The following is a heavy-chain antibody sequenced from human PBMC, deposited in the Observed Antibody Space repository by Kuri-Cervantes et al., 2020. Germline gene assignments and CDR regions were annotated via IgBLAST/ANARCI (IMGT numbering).Heavy chain of an antibody. CDR2: IIPIFGTA. Sequence: SVKVSCKASGYTFTSYGISWVRQAPGQGLEWMGGIIPIFGTANYAQKFQGRVTITADKSTSTAYMELSSLRSEDTAVYYCARQRPGIAVAGTFDYWGQGTLVTVSS. CDR1: GYTFTSYG. D-gene: IGHD6-19*01. J-gene: IGHJ4*02. V-gene: IGHV1-69*06. CDR3: ARQRPGIAVAGTFDY.